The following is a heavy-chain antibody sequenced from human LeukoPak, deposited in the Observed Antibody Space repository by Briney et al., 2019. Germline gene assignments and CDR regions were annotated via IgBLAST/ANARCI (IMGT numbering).Heavy chain of an antibody. V-gene: IGHV3-74*01. Sequence: GGSLRLSCAASGFTFSSYWMHWVRQAPGKGLVWVSRINSDGSSTSYADSVKGRYTISRDNAKNTLYLQMNSLRAEDTAVYYCARGLRFQGDWFDPWGQGTLVTVSP. J-gene: IGHJ5*02. CDR3: ARGLRFQGDWFDP. CDR2: INSDGSST. D-gene: IGHD4-17*01. CDR1: GFTFSSYW.